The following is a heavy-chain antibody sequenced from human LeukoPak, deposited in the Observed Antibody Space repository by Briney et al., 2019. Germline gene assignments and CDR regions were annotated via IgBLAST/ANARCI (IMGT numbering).Heavy chain of an antibody. CDR3: ARVGPDYGDSTGWFDP. CDR1: GGTFSSYA. Sequence: GASVKVSCKASGGTFSSYAISWVRQAPGQGLERMGGIIPIFGTANYAQKFQGRVTITADESTSTAYMELSSLRSEDTAVYYCARVGPDYGDSTGWFDPWGQGTLVTVSS. CDR2: IIPIFGTA. J-gene: IGHJ5*02. V-gene: IGHV1-69*13. D-gene: IGHD4-17*01.